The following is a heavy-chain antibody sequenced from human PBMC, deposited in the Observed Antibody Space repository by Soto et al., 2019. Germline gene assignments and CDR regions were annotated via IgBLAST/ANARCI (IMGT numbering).Heavy chain of an antibody. CDR3: AGSGYSAHDGFDV. V-gene: IGHV4-59*01. CDR1: GASISSYY. CDR2: IFYSGST. D-gene: IGHD3-22*01. J-gene: IGHJ3*01. Sequence: PSETLSLTCSVSGASISSYYWNWIRQPPGKGLEWIGYIFYSGSTKYNPSLKSRVTISVDTSKSQFSLTLTSVTAADTAVYYCAGSGYSAHDGFDVWGQGTMVTVSS.